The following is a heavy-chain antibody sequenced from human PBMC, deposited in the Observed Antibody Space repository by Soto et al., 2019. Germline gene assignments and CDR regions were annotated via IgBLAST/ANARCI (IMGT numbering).Heavy chain of an antibody. V-gene: IGHV4-34*01. D-gene: IGHD6-13*01. J-gene: IGHJ6*02. CDR1: GGSFSDYY. CDR2: INHSGST. Sequence: PSETLSLTCAVYGGSFSDYYWSWIRQPPGKGLEWIGEINHSGSTNYNPSLKSRVTTSVDTSKNQFSLKLSSVTAADTAVYYCARNTAAGTLSYYYYGMDVWGQGTTVTVSS. CDR3: ARNTAAGTLSYYYYGMDV.